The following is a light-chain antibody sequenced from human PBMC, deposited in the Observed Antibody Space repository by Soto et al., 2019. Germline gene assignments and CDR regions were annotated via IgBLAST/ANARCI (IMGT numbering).Light chain of an antibody. CDR3: STYAGSNNLYV. Sequence: QSALTQPPSASGSPGQSVTISCTGTSSDIGGYNYVSWYQQHPGKAPKLMIYEVTKRPSGVPDRFSGSRSGNTASLTVSGLQADDEADDYCSTYAGSNNLYVFGTGTKLTVL. J-gene: IGLJ1*01. V-gene: IGLV2-8*01. CDR1: SSDIGGYNY. CDR2: EVT.